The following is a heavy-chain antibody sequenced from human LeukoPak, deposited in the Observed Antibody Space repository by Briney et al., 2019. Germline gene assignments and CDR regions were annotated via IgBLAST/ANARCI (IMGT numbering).Heavy chain of an antibody. J-gene: IGHJ4*02. Sequence: SETLSLTCTVSGGSISSSSYYWGWIRQPPGKGLEWIGSIYYSGSTYYNPSLKSRVTISVDTSKNQFSLKLSSVTAADTAVYYCARGAMVTSFYYWGQGTLVTVSS. CDR3: ARGAMVTSFYY. D-gene: IGHD5-18*01. CDR1: GGSISSSSYY. V-gene: IGHV4-39*07. CDR2: IYYSGST.